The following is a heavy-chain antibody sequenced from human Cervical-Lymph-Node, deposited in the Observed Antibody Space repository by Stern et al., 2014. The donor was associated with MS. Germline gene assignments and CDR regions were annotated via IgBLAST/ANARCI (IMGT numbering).Heavy chain of an antibody. V-gene: IGHV2-70*04. CDR1: GFSLRTSGMR. CDR3: ARSPPDYEFWNDYYYFDY. Sequence: ESGPALVKPTQTLTLTCTFSGFSLRTSGMRVSWIRQPPGKALEWLARIDWDEDKYYSASLKTRLTISKDTSKNQEVLTMTIMDPVDTATYYCARSPPDYEFWNDYYYFDYWGQGTLVAVSS. CDR2: IDWDEDK. D-gene: IGHD3-3*01. J-gene: IGHJ4*02.